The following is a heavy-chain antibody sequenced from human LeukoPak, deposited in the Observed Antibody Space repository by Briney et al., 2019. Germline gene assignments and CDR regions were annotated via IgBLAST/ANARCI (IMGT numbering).Heavy chain of an antibody. D-gene: IGHD5-24*01. CDR2: IKADGSGK. J-gene: IGHJ4*01. V-gene: IGHV3-7*01. Sequence: PGGSLRLSCVASGFTFSSSWMTWVRQAPGMGLERVAHIKADGSGKYYVDSVRGRFSISRDNAKNSLYLELNSLRAEDTGVYFCARDRGWQQFDYWGQGTLVTVSS. CDR3: ARDRGWQQFDY. CDR1: GFTFSSSW.